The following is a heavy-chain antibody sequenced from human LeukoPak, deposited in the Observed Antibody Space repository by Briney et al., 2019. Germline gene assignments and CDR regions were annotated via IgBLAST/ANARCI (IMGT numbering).Heavy chain of an antibody. D-gene: IGHD3-3*01. CDR2: ISGSGGST. J-gene: IGHJ5*02. CDR3: AKNEKMTIFGVAIPHNWFDP. Sequence: PGGSLRLSCAASGFTFSSYATSWVRQAPGKGLEWVSAISGSGGSTYYADSVKGRFTISRDKSKNTLYLQMNSLRAEDTAVYYCAKNEKMTIFGVAIPHNWFDPWGQGTPVTVSS. CDR1: GFTFSSYA. V-gene: IGHV3-23*01.